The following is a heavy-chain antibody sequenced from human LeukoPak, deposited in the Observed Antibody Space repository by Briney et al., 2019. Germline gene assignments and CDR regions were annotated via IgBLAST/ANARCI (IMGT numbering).Heavy chain of an antibody. J-gene: IGHJ4*02. D-gene: IGHD3-3*01. CDR2: IYYSGST. CDR1: GGSISSGGYY. V-gene: IGHV4-31*03. Sequence: SQTLSLTCTVSGGSISSGGYYWSWIRQHPGKGLEWIGYIYYSGSTYYNPSLKSRVTISVDTSKNQFPLKLSSVTAADTAVYYCAREGVAMVDYWGQGTLVTVSS. CDR3: AREGVAMVDY.